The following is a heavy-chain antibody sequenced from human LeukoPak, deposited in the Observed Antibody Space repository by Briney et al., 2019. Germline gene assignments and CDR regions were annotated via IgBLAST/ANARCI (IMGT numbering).Heavy chain of an antibody. CDR1: GFTFSSYE. Sequence: GGSLRLSCAASGFTFSSYEMNWVRQAPGKGLEWLANINEDGSVEYYVDSMKGRLTISRDNAKKSLYLQMNNLRADDTAFYYCARTDTPNCVSTTCYFYFYYYMDVWGKGTTVT. CDR2: INEDGSVE. V-gene: IGHV3-7*01. D-gene: IGHD2-2*01. CDR3: ARTDTPNCVSTTCYFYFYYYMDV. J-gene: IGHJ6*03.